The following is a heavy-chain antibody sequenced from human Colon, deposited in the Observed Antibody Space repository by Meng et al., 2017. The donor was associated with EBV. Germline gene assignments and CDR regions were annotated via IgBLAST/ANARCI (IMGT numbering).Heavy chain of an antibody. D-gene: IGHD7-27*01. CDR3: ASPLGILGIVDL. Sequence: QLQRQESGHGRVKPSETLTLPCPVPGGSISRSSYYWGWIRQPPGKGLEWIGSIYYSGSTYYNPSLKSRVTISVDTSKNQFSLKLSSVTAADTAVYYCASPLGILGIVDLWGRGTLVTVSS. V-gene: IGHV4-39*01. J-gene: IGHJ2*01. CDR1: GGSISRSSYY. CDR2: IYYSGST.